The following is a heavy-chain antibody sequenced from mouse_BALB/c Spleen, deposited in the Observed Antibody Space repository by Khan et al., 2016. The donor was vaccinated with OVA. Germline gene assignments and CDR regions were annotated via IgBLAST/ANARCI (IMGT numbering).Heavy chain of an antibody. V-gene: IGHV3-2*02. CDR3: SSERGRYYAMDY. CDR1: GYSITRDYA. Sequence: EVQLQESGPGLVKPSQSLSLTCTVTGYSITRDYAWNWIRQFPGNKLEWMGYISKSGSTTYNTSLKSRIPITRETSKNRVCCQLNSVTTDDTATYYCSSERGRYYAMDYWGQGTSVTVSA. CDR2: ISKSGST. J-gene: IGHJ4*01. D-gene: IGHD4-1*01.